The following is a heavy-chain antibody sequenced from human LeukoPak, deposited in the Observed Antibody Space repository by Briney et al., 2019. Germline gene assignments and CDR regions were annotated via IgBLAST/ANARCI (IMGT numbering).Heavy chain of an antibody. V-gene: IGHV3-48*01. J-gene: IGHJ4*02. Sequence: PGGSLRLSCAASGFTFSSYSMNWVRQPPGKGLEWVSYISSASSTTYYADSVKGRFTISRDNAKNSLYLQMNSLRAEDTAVYYCASGSIAAAGTPMGDYWGQGTLVTVSS. D-gene: IGHD6-13*01. CDR3: ASGSIAAAGTPMGDY. CDR2: ISSASSTT. CDR1: GFTFSSYS.